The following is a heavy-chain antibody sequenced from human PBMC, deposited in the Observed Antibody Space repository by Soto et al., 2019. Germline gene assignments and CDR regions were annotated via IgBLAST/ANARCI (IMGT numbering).Heavy chain of an antibody. CDR1: GFTFSSYA. V-gene: IGHV3-23*01. D-gene: IGHD1-7*01. Sequence: VGSLRLSCAASGFTFSSYAMSWVRQAPGKGLEWVSAISGSGGSTYYADSVKGRFTISRDNSKNTLYLQMNSLRAEDTAVYYCANPNWNYAGSSDYWGQGTLVTVSS. CDR2: ISGSGGST. J-gene: IGHJ4*02. CDR3: ANPNWNYAGSSDY.